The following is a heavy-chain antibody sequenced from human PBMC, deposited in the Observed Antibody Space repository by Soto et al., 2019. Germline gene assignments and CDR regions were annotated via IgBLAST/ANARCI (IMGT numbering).Heavy chain of an antibody. CDR3: ARTDGYEIEY. D-gene: IGHD5-12*01. V-gene: IGHV5-51*01. Sequence: PGESLKISCKGSGYSFVSYWIAWVRQMPGKGLEWMGITYPGDSDTTYSPSFQGQVTISADKSITTVYLQWSSLKASDTAMYSCARTDGYEIEYWGQGTLVTVSS. CDR1: GYSFVSYW. J-gene: IGHJ4*02. CDR2: TYPGDSDT.